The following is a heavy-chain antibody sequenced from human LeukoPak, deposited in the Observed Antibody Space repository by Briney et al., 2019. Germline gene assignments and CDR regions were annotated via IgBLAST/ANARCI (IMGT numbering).Heavy chain of an antibody. V-gene: IGHV4-34*01. Sequence: SETLSLTCAVYGGSFGGYYWSWIRQPPGKGLEWIGEINHSGSTNYNPSLKSRVTISVDTSKNQFSLKLSSVTAADTAVYYCARGISTVVTHTFDYWGQGTLVTVSS. CDR2: INHSGST. D-gene: IGHD4-23*01. CDR3: ARGISTVVTHTFDY. CDR1: GGSFGGYY. J-gene: IGHJ4*02.